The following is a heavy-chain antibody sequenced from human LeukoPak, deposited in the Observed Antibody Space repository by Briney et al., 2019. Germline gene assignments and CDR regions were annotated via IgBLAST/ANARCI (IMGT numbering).Heavy chain of an antibody. CDR2: IKPSSGAT. D-gene: IGHD3-22*01. V-gene: IGHV1-2*02. CDR1: GYTFSGHY. Sequence: GASVKVSCKASGYTFSGHYMHWVRQAPGQGLEWVGWIKPSSGATNYAQKFRGRVTMTRDTSNRTSYMELSRLRSDDTALYYCASCYYDSSGYYYFDYWGQGTLVTVSS. CDR3: ASCYYDSSGYYYFDY. J-gene: IGHJ4*02.